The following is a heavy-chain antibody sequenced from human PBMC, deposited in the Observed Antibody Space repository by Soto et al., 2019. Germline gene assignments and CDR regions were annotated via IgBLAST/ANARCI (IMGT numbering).Heavy chain of an antibody. CDR3: ARGVYGSGNYYTVPSAFDI. CDR1: GGTLSDHG. Sequence: QVQLEQSGAEVKKPGSSVKISCKASGGTLSDHGVSWLRQAPGQGLAWVGGTIPVFNTAKYAPKFQGRVTIAADKSTNRAYMELGSLRSDDTALYYWARGVYGSGNYYTVPSAFDIWCKGTLVIVYS. CDR2: TIPVFNTA. J-gene: IGHJ3*02. V-gene: IGHV1-69*06. D-gene: IGHD3-10*01.